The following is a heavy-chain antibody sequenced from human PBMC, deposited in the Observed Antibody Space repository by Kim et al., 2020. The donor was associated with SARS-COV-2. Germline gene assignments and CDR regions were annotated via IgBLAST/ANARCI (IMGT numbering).Heavy chain of an antibody. CDR2: ICSGGGTI. CDR1: GFTFSSYG. V-gene: IGHV3-48*02. CDR3: ARDAVGGSGSYY. Sequence: GGSLRLSCTASGFTFSSYGMHWVRQAPGKGLEWVSYICSGGGTIYYADSVEGRFTISRDNAKNTLYLQMNSLRDEDTAMYYCARDAVGGSGSYYWG. D-gene: IGHD2-15*01. J-gene: IGHJ4*01.